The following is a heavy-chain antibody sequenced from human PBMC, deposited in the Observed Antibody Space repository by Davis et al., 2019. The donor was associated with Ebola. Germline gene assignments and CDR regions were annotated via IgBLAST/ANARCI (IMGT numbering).Heavy chain of an antibody. V-gene: IGHV1-3*01. CDR1: GYTFTSYA. Sequence: ASVKVSCKASGYTFTSYAMHWVRQAPGQRLEWMGWINAGNGNTKYSQKFQGRVTITRDTSASTAYMELSSLRSEDTAVYYCASEGGYSGYLQGMDVWGKGTTVTVSS. CDR3: ASEGGYSGYLQGMDV. J-gene: IGHJ6*04. D-gene: IGHD5-12*01. CDR2: INAGNGNT.